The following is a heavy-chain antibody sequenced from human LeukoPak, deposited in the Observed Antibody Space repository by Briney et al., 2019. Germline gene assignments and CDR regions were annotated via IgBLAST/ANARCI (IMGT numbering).Heavy chain of an antibody. CDR3: AKDKVRQDIVVVPAASLDY. D-gene: IGHD2-2*01. CDR1: GFTSRNYG. V-gene: IGHV3-30*02. CDR2: ISYHAGNY. J-gene: IGHJ4*02. Sequence: GGSLRLSCAASGFTSRNYGMHWVRQAPGKGLEWVAFISYHAGNYYYAGSVKGRFTISRDNSQNTLYLQMNSLRAEDTAVYFCAKDKVRQDIVVVPAASLDYWGQGTQVTVSS.